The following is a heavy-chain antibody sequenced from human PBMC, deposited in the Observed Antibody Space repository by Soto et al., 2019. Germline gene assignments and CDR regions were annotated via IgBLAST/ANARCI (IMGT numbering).Heavy chain of an antibody. CDR3: ARRGYGPGFPYYYGMDV. V-gene: IGHV4-59*01. D-gene: IGHD3-10*01. CDR2: IYYSGST. CDR1: GGSISSYY. J-gene: IGHJ6*02. Sequence: SETLSLTCTVSGGSISSYYWSWIRQPPGKGLEWIGYIYYSGSTNYNPSLKSRVTMSVDMPKNQFSLKLSSVTAADTAVYYCARRGYGPGFPYYYGMDVWGQGTTVTVSS.